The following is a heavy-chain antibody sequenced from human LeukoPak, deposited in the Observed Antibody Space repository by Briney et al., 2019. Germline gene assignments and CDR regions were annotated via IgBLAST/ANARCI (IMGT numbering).Heavy chain of an antibody. V-gene: IGHV1-18*01. J-gene: IGHJ3*02. CDR1: GYTFTSYG. D-gene: IGHD2-2*01. CDR3: VRGLASTSPSSNACDI. CDR2: ISAYNGNT. Sequence: ASVKVSCKTSGYTFTSYGISWVRHAPGQGLEWMGWISAYNGNTNYARKLQGRVTMTTDTSTSTANMELRSLRSDDTAVYYCVRGLASTSPSSNACDIWGQGTMVTVSS.